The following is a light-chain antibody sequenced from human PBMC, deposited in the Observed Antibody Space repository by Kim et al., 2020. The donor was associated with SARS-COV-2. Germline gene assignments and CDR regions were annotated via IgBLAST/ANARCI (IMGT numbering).Light chain of an antibody. CDR2: AAS. CDR1: QDISNY. J-gene: IGKJ1*01. V-gene: IGKV1-27*01. Sequence: APVENRVTIRGPASQDISNYLAWFQLKPGKAPKLLIYAASALQPGVPSRFSGSGSGTDFTLTVTSLQPEDVATYYCQKCDSAPWTFGQGTKVEIK. CDR3: QKCDSAPWT.